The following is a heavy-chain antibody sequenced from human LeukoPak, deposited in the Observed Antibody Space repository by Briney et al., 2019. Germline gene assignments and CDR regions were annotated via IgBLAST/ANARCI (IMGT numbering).Heavy chain of an antibody. J-gene: IGHJ4*02. V-gene: IGHV1-69*01. CDR2: IIPIFGTA. CDR3: AMSASSGSFDY. CDR1: GGTFSSYA. Sequence: GASVKVSCKASGGTFSSYAISWVRQAPGQGLEWMGGIIPIFGTANYAQKFQGRVTITADESTSTAYMELSSLRSEDTAVYYCAMSASSGSFDYWGQGTLVTVSS. D-gene: IGHD3-22*01.